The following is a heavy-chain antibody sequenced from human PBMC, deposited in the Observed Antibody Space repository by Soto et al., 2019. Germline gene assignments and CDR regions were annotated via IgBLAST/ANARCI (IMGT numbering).Heavy chain of an antibody. Sequence: KQSQTLSLTCAISGDSVSSNSAAWNWIRQSPSRGLEWLGRTYYRSKWYNDYAVSVKSRITINPDTSKNQFSLQLNSVTPEDTAVYYCARTYCSGGSCYLVYYFDYWGQGTLVTVSS. CDR1: GDSVSSNSAA. D-gene: IGHD2-15*01. CDR3: ARTYCSGGSCYLVYYFDY. V-gene: IGHV6-1*01. CDR2: TYYRSKWYN. J-gene: IGHJ4*02.